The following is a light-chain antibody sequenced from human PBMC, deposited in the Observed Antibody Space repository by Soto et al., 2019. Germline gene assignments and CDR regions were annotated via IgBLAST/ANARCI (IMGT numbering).Light chain of an antibody. Sequence: QSALTQPPSASGSPGQSVTIPCTGTSNDIGEYHYVSWYQQHPGKAPKLMIYEVTQRPLGVPHRFSGSKSGNTASLTVSGLQPEDEADYYCTSYAGSDNPVLFGGGTKLTVL. CDR2: EVT. V-gene: IGLV2-8*01. CDR3: TSYAGSDNPVL. CDR1: SNDIGEYHY. J-gene: IGLJ2*01.